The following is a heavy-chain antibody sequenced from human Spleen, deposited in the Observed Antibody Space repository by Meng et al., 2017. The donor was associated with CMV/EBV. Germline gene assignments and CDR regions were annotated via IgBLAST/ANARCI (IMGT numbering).Heavy chain of an antibody. V-gene: IGHV3-23*01. Sequence: ASGFTFHNYAMSWVRQAPGKGLEWVSAISGGGGSTSYADSVKGRFTISRDNSKNTLYLQMNSLRADDTAVYYCAKAYCSTTSCYADYWGQGILVTVSS. J-gene: IGHJ4*02. CDR3: AKAYCSTTSCYADY. CDR1: GFTFHNYA. D-gene: IGHD2-2*01. CDR2: ISGGGGST.